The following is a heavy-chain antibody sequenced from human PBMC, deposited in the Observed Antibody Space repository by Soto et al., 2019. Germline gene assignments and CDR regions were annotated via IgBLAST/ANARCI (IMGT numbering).Heavy chain of an antibody. V-gene: IGHV3-9*01. CDR2: ISWNSGSI. CDR1: GFTFDDYA. Sequence: PGGSLRLSCAASGFTFDDYAMHWVRQAPGKGLEWVSGISWNSGSIGYADSVKGRFTISRDNAKNSLYLQMNSLRAEDTALYYCAKDLGQLVLDAFDIWGQGTMVTVSS. CDR3: AKDLGQLVLDAFDI. D-gene: IGHD6-13*01. J-gene: IGHJ3*02.